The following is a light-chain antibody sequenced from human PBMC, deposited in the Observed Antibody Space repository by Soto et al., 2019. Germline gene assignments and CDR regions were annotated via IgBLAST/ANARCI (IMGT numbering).Light chain of an antibody. CDR1: QSVSTSY. CDR3: QQVAFSPRT. CDR2: GAS. Sequence: EIVLTQSPGTLSLSPGERATLSCRASQSVSTSYLAWYQQKPGQAPRLLIYGASSRATGIPDRFSGSGSGADFTLTISRLEPEDFAVYYCQQVAFSPRTFGQGTKLEIK. J-gene: IGKJ2*01. V-gene: IGKV3-20*01.